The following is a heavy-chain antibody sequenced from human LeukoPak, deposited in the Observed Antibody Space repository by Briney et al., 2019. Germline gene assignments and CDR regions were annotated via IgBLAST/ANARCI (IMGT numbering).Heavy chain of an antibody. D-gene: IGHD6-13*01. CDR1: GGTFSTYA. CDR3: ARVPQGSSWPYYFDY. J-gene: IGHJ4*02. CDR2: IVPILGTA. V-gene: IGHV1-69*04. Sequence: SVKVSFEASGGTFSTYAISWVRQAPGQGLEWVGRIVPILGTANYAQNFQGRVTITADRSTTTAYMELSSLRSEDTAVYYCARVPQGSSWPYYFDYWGQGTLVTVSS.